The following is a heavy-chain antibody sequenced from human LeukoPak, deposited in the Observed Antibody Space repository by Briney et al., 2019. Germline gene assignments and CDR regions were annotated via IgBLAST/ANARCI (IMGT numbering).Heavy chain of an antibody. J-gene: IGHJ5*02. Sequence: PSQTLSLTCAVSGGSISSGGYSWSWIRQPPGKGLEWLGYIYHSGSTYYNPSLKSRVTISVDRSKNQFSLKLSSVTAADTAVYYCARSMVRGVINWFDPWGQGTLVTVSS. D-gene: IGHD3-10*01. CDR1: GGSISSGGYS. CDR3: ARSMVRGVINWFDP. CDR2: IYHSGST. V-gene: IGHV4-30-2*01.